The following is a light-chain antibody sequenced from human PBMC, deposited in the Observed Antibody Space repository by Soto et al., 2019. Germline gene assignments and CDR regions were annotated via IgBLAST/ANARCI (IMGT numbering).Light chain of an antibody. CDR3: HQSYSSLVYT. V-gene: IGKV1-39*01. J-gene: IGKJ2*01. Sequence: DIQMTQSPSSLSASVGDRVTITCRASQNIGTYLNWYQQKPGKAPTVLIYTASTLQSGVPSRFSGSGSATDFTLTIFSLQPEDSATYYCHQSYSSLVYTFGPGTKLEIK. CDR2: TAS. CDR1: QNIGTY.